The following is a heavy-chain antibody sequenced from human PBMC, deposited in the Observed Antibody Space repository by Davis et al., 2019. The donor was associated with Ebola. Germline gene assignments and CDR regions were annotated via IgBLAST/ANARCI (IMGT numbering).Heavy chain of an antibody. D-gene: IGHD3-22*01. CDR2: IYPGDSDT. CDR1: GYDFTIYW. J-gene: IGHJ4*02. Sequence: KVSCNGSGYDFTIYWIGWVRQMPGKGLEWMGIIYPGDSDTRYSPSFQGQVTISADKAISTAYLQWSSLKASDTAMYHCARVGIYSDSSGYRPYYFDYWGQGTLVTVSS. V-gene: IGHV5-51*01. CDR3: ARVGIYSDSSGYRPYYFDY.